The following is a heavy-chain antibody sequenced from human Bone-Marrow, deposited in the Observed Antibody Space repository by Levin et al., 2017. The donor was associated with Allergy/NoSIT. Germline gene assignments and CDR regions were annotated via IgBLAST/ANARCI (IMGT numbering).Heavy chain of an antibody. D-gene: IGHD3-10*01. CDR1: GFTFSSYA. J-gene: IGHJ3*02. CDR2: ISYDGSNK. CDR3: AREGARDVLLWFGSLAFDI. Sequence: GGSLRLSCAASGFTFSSYAMHWVRQAPGKGLEWVAVISYDGSNKYYADSVKGRFTISRDNSKNTLYLQMNSLRAEDTAVYYCAREGARDVLLWFGSLAFDIWGQGTMVTVSS. V-gene: IGHV3-30-3*01.